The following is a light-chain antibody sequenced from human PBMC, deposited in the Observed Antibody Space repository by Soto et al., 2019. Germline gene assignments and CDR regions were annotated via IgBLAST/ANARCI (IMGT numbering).Light chain of an antibody. J-gene: IGKJ1*01. CDR1: QGISTY. CDR2: AAS. Sequence: DIQLTQSPSFLSASVGDRVTMTCRASQGISTYLAWYQQKPGKAPKLLIYAASTLQSGVPSRFSGSGSQTDFTLTISSLQPEDFASYYCLQDYGDSWTFGQGTKVDIK. CDR3: LQDYGDSWT. V-gene: IGKV1-9*01.